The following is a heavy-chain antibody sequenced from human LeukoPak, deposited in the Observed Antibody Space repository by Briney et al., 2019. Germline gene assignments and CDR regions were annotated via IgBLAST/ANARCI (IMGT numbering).Heavy chain of an antibody. J-gene: IGHJ3*02. Sequence: ASVKVSCKASGYTFTGYYMHWVGQAPGQGVEWMGWINHNSGGTNNVQKFKGRVTMTRDTSIRTAYMELSRLRSDDTAVYYCAKTRLVRQVINAFDIWGQGTIVTVSS. CDR1: GYTFTGYY. D-gene: IGHD2-8*01. CDR2: INHNSGGT. V-gene: IGHV1-2*02. CDR3: AKTRLVRQVINAFDI.